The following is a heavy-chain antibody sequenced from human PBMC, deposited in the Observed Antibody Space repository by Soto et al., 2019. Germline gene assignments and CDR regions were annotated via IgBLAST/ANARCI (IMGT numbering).Heavy chain of an antibody. Sequence: PGGSLRLSCAASGFTFSSYAMSWVRQAPGKGLEWVSAISGSGGSTYYADSVKGRFTISRDNSKNTLYLQMNSLRAEDTAVYYCAKAPSIAAAGVTGFDPWGQGTQVTVSS. CDR2: ISGSGGST. J-gene: IGHJ5*02. D-gene: IGHD6-13*01. CDR1: GFTFSSYA. V-gene: IGHV3-23*01. CDR3: AKAPSIAAAGVTGFDP.